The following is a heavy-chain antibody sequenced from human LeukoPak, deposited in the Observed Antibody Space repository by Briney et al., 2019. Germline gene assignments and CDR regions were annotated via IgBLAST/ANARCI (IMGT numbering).Heavy chain of an antibody. D-gene: IGHD5-24*01. Sequence: ASVKVSCKTSGYSFIAYYIHWVRQAPGQGLEWMGWINPKTGDTRYAQKLRGRVTMTRVTSVSTVYMDLSGLRSDDTAVYFCARDGYRNELDYWGRGTLVTVSS. CDR1: GYSFIAYY. V-gene: IGHV1-2*02. CDR3: ARDGYRNELDY. CDR2: INPKTGDT. J-gene: IGHJ4*02.